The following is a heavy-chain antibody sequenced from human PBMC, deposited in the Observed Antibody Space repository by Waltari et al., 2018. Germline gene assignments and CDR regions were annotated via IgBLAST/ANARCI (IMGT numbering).Heavy chain of an antibody. J-gene: IGHJ6*02. CDR3: ARDGPYYYYGLDV. V-gene: IGHV3-20*04. Sequence: EELLVESGGSFVRRGGSLRLSCSDSGFTFTHYNINWVRQAPGKGLELVAHVNWDGSTTTHADSVKGRFTISRDNSKNSVYLQMTNLRHEDTASYYCARDGPYYYYGLDVWGQGTTVTVSS. CDR2: VNWDGSTT. CDR1: GFTFTHYN.